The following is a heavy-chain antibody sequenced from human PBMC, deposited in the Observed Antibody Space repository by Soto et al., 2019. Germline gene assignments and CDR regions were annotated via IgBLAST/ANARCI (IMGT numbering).Heavy chain of an antibody. V-gene: IGHV3-23*01. CDR3: AKDQTGTTYYYGMDV. CDR2: ISGSGAST. CDR1: GFTFSSYA. D-gene: IGHD1-7*01. Sequence: EVQLLESGGGLVQPGGSLRLSCAASGFTFSSYAMSWVRQAPGKGLEWVSAISGSGASTYYADSVKGRFTISRDNSKNTLYLQMNSLRAEDTAVYYCAKDQTGTTYYYGMDVWGQGTTVTVSS. J-gene: IGHJ6*02.